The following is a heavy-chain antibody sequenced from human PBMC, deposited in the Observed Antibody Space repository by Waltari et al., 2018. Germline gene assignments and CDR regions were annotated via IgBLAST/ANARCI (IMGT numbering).Heavy chain of an antibody. D-gene: IGHD3-3*01. J-gene: IGHJ6*03. V-gene: IGHV4-30-4*08. CDR3: ARAALKRITIFGVVIPHFSYMDV. CDR1: GGSISSGDYY. CDR2: IYYMGST. Sequence: QVQLQESGPGLVKPSQTLSLTCTVSGGSISSGDYYWSWIRQPPGKGLEWIGYIYYMGSTYYNPSLKSRVTISVDTSKNQFSLKLSSVTAADTAVYYCARAALKRITIFGVVIPHFSYMDVWGKGTTVTISS.